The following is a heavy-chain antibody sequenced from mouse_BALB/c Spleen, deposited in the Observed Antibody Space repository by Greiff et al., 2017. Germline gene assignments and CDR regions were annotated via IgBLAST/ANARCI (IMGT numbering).Heavy chain of an antibody. CDR3: TGSYYGNLYYFDY. D-gene: IGHD2-10*01. Sequence: VHVKQSGTVLARPGASVKMSCKASGYSFTSYWMHWVKQRPGQGLEWIGAIYPGNSDTSYNQKFKGKAKLTAVTSASTAYMELSSLTNEDSAVYYCTGSYYGNLYYFDYWGQGTTLTVSS. CDR2: IYPGNSDT. J-gene: IGHJ2*01. V-gene: IGHV1-5*01. CDR1: GYSFTSYW.